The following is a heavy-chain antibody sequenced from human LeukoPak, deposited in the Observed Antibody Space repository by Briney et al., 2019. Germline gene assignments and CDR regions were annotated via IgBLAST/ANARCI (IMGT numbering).Heavy chain of an antibody. Sequence: PSETLSLTCAVYGGSFSGYYWSWIRQPPGKGLEWIGEINHSGSTNYNPSLKSRVTISVDTSKDQFSLKLSSVTAADTAVYYCARLRRGITMVRGGYITGRPYYYMDVWGKGTTVTVSS. CDR1: GGSFSGYY. J-gene: IGHJ6*03. D-gene: IGHD3-10*01. V-gene: IGHV4-34*01. CDR3: ARLRRGITMVRGGYITGRPYYYMDV. CDR2: INHSGST.